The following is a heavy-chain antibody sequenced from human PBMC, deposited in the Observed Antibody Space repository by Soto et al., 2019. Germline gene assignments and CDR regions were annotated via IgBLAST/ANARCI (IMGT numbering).Heavy chain of an antibody. Sequence: VGSLRLSCAASGFTFSSYGMHWVRQAPGKGLEWVAIIRYDGSNKYYADSVKGRFTISRDNSKNTLYLQMNSLRAEDTAVYYCARDRGITIFGVVSGNYYYYGMDVWGQGTTVTVSS. CDR2: IRYDGSNK. CDR1: GFTFSSYG. J-gene: IGHJ6*02. CDR3: ARDRGITIFGVVSGNYYYYGMDV. D-gene: IGHD3-3*01. V-gene: IGHV3-30*02.